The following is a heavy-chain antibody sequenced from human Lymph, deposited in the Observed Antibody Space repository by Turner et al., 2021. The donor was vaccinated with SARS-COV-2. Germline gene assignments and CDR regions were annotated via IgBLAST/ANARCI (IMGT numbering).Heavy chain of an antibody. CDR1: GFTFSSYA. V-gene: IGHV3-23*01. J-gene: IGHJ4*02. CDR2: MSGSGGST. D-gene: IGHD3-22*01. Sequence: EVQLFDSVGGLVQPGGSLRLPFAVSGFTFSSYAMSWVRQAPGKGLEWVSAMSGSGGSTDYADSVKSRFTISRDNSKNTLYLQMNSLRAEDTAVYYCAKNEMAMIVVVITLFDYWGQGTLVTVSS. CDR3: AKNEMAMIVVVITLFDY.